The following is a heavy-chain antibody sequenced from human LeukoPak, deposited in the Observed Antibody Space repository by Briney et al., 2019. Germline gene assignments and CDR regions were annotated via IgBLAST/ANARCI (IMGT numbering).Heavy chain of an antibody. CDR3: ARQNFRSGYYTPYYFDY. J-gene: IGHJ4*02. CDR2: IYYSGST. CDR1: GGSISSSSYS. Sequence: SETLSLTCTVSGGSISSSSYSWGRIRQPPGKGLEWIGSIYYSGSTYYNPSLKSRVTISVDTSKNQFSLKLSSVTAADTAVYYCARQNFRSGYYTPYYFDYWGQGTLVTVSS. V-gene: IGHV4-39*01. D-gene: IGHD3-22*01.